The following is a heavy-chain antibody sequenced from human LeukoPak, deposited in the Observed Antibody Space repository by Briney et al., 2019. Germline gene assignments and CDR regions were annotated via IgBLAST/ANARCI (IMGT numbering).Heavy chain of an antibody. CDR2: INPTGGST. Sequence: ASVKVSCKASGYTFTSYYMHWVRQAPGQGLEWMGLINPTGGSTGYAQKFQGRVTMTRDMSTSTDYMELSSLRSEDTAIYYCARGRVSSSTWYSTYYYYFYMDVWGKGTTVTVSS. J-gene: IGHJ6*03. CDR3: ARGRVSSSTWYSTYYYYFYMDV. V-gene: IGHV1-46*01. D-gene: IGHD1-1*01. CDR1: GYTFTSYY.